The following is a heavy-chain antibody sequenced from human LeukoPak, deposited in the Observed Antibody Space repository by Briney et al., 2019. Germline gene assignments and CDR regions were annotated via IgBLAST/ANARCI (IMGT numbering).Heavy chain of an antibody. Sequence: SETLSLTCTISGGSLSSYYWNWMRPPPGKGLEWMGYIYDSGSTNYNPSLKSRVTISVDTSKNQFALKLSSVTGADTAVYYCARGYSDYIWFDPWGQGTLVTVSS. CDR1: GGSLSSYY. D-gene: IGHD4-11*01. CDR2: IYDSGST. J-gene: IGHJ5*02. CDR3: ARGYSDYIWFDP. V-gene: IGHV4-59*01.